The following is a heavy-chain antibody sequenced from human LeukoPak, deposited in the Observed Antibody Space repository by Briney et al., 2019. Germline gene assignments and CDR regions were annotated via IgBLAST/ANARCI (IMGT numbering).Heavy chain of an antibody. V-gene: IGHV5-51*01. CDR2: IYPDDSDT. J-gene: IGHJ4*02. D-gene: IGHD3-10*01. Sequence: GESLKISCKGSEYSFTNYWIGWVRQMPGKGLEWMGIIYPDDSDTRYSPSFQGQVTISADKSINTAYLQWSSLKASDTAMYYCARQWTGSGSTNFDYWGQGTLVAVSS. CDR1: EYSFTNYW. CDR3: ARQWTGSGSTNFDY.